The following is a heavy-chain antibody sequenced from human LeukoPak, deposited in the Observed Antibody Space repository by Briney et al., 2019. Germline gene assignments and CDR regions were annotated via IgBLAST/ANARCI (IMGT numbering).Heavy chain of an antibody. Sequence: ASVKVSCKASGYTFTGYYMHWVRQAPGQGLEWMGWINPNSGGTNYAQKFQGRVTMTRDTSISTAYMELSRLRSDDTAVHYCARSRRSSSGYDYWGQGTRVTVSS. D-gene: IGHD6-19*01. CDR2: INPNSGGT. CDR1: GYTFTGYY. CDR3: ARSRRSSSGYDY. V-gene: IGHV1-2*02. J-gene: IGHJ4*02.